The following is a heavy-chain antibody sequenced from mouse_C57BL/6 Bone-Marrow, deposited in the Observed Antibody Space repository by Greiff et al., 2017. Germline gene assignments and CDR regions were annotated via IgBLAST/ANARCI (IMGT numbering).Heavy chain of an antibody. CDR1: GYTFTSYT. V-gene: IGHV1-4*01. CDR3: ATYGSSLYAMDY. CDR2: INPSSGYT. Sequence: VQLQQSGAELARPGASVKMSCKASGYTFTSYTMHWVKQRPGQGLEWIGYINPSSGYTKYNQKFKDKATLTADKSSSTAYMQLSSLTSEDSAVYYCATYGSSLYAMDYWGQGTSVTVSS. D-gene: IGHD1-1*01. J-gene: IGHJ4*01.